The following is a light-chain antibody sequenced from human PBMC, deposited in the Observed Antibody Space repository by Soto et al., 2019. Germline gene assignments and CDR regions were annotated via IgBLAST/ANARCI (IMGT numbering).Light chain of an antibody. V-gene: IGKV3D-15*01. CDR3: QQYNTWPYT. J-gene: IGKJ2*01. CDR1: HSVSSN. CDR2: GAS. Sequence: EIVMTQSPATLSVSPGERATLSCRASHSVSSNLAWYQQKPGQAPRLLIYGASTRATGIPARFSGSWSGTEFALTISSLQSEDFAADYCQQYNTWPYTFGQGTKLEIK.